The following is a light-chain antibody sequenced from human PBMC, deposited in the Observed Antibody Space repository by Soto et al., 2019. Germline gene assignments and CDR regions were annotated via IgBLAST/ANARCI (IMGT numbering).Light chain of an antibody. CDR2: DAS. V-gene: IGKV3-11*01. CDR1: QSVSSS. CDR3: QQRSNWPT. J-gene: IGKJ2*01. Sequence: EIVLTQSPDTLSLSSGERATLSCRASQSVSSSLAWYQQKPGQAPRLLIYDASNRATGIPARFSGSGSGTDFTITISILEPEDFAVYYCQQRSNWPTFGQGTKLEIK.